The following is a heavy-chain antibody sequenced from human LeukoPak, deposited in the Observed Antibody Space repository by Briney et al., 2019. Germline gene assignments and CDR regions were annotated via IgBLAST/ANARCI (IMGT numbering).Heavy chain of an antibody. CDR1: GFTFSDYY. CDR3: ASPKVTIVATF. Sequence: GGSLRLSCAASGFTFSDYYMSWIRQAPGKGLEWVSYISSSGSTIYYADSVKGRFTISRDNSKNTLYLQMNSLRAEDTAVYYCASPKVTIVATFWGQGTLVTVSS. D-gene: IGHD5-12*01. V-gene: IGHV3-11*04. J-gene: IGHJ4*02. CDR2: ISSSGSTI.